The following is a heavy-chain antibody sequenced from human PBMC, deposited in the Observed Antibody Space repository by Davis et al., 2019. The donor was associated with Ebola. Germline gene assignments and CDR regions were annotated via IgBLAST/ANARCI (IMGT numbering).Heavy chain of an antibody. D-gene: IGHD1-26*01. CDR2: INSNNGDT. CDR3: ARGYPGRYDY. V-gene: IGHV1-2*02. J-gene: IGHJ4*02. CDR1: GYNFIEYF. Sequence: ASVKVSCKASGYNFIEYFIHWVRQAPGQGLEWMGRINSNNGDTNYAQKFQGRVTMTRSTSISTAYMELSSLRSEDTAVYYCARGYPGRYDYWGQGTLVTVSS.